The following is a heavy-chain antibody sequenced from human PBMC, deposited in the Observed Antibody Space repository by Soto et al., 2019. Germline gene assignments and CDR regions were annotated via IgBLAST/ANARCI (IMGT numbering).Heavy chain of an antibody. V-gene: IGHV1-69*02. J-gene: IGHJ4*02. CDR3: ASPAAYYYDSSGYYEVFDY. D-gene: IGHD3-22*01. Sequence: SVKVSCKASGGTFSSYTISWVRQAPGQGLEWMGRIIPILGIANYAQKFQGRVTITADKSTSTAYMELSSLRSEDTAVYYCASPAAYYYDSSGYYEVFDYWGQGTLVTVSS. CDR1: GGTFSSYT. CDR2: IIPILGIA.